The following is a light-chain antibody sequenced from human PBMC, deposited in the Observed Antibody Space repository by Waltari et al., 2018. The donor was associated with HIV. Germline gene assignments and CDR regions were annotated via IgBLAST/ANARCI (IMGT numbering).Light chain of an antibody. CDR1: QSVSSNY. J-gene: IGKJ1*01. V-gene: IGKV3-20*01. CDR2: GAS. Sequence: EIVLTQSPGTLSLSPGERATLSCRASQSVSSNYLAWYQQKPGQAPRLLIYGASSRATGIPDRFSGSGSGTDFTLTISRLEPEDFAVYYFQQYGSSPWTFGQGAKLEIK. CDR3: QQYGSSPWT.